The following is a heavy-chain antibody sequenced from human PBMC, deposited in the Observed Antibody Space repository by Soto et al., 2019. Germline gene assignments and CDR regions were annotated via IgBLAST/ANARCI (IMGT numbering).Heavy chain of an antibody. CDR3: KGDSMSAYYLDY. V-gene: IGHV1-69*02. CDR1: GGIFSSYT. CDR2: IIPILGIA. Sequence: SVKVCYKASGGIFSSYTICLVRQAPGQGLERMVMIIPILGIANSAQKFQGRITFTADNSTSPAFKELSSLRSEGTAVYYGKGDSMSAYYLDYWGQGTLVTVS. J-gene: IGHJ4*02. D-gene: IGHD3-3*01.